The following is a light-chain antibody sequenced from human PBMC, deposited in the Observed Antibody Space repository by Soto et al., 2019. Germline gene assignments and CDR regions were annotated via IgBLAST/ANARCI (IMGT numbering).Light chain of an antibody. V-gene: IGKV3-11*01. Sequence: EIVLTQSPATLSLSPGERATLSCRASQSVSRYLAWYQQKPGQAPRLLIYDASNRATGIPARFSGSGSGTDFTLTISRLEPEDSAAYYCQQRSNWPITFGQGTRLEIK. CDR3: QQRSNWPIT. CDR1: QSVSRY. CDR2: DAS. J-gene: IGKJ5*01.